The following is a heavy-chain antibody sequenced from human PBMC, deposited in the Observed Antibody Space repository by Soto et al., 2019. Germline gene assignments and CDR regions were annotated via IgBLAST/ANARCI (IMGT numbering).Heavy chain of an antibody. CDR2: IYYSGST. J-gene: IGHJ6*02. CDR1: GGSISSSSYY. V-gene: IGHV4-39*01. D-gene: IGHD3-3*01. Sequence: NPSETLSLTCTVSGGSISSSSYYWGWIRQPPGKGLEWIGSIYYSGSTYYNPSLKSRVTISVDTSKNQFSLKLSSVTAADTAVYYCARRYYDFWSGYYRPPYGMDVWGQGTTVTVSS. CDR3: ARRYYDFWSGYYRPPYGMDV.